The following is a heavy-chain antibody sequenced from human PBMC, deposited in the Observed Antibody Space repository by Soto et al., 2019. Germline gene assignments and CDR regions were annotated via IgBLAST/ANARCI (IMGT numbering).Heavy chain of an antibody. V-gene: IGHV5-51*01. CDR2: IYPGDSDT. J-gene: IGHJ6*02. CDR1: GYSFTSYW. Sequence: GESLKISCKGSGYSFTSYWIGWVRQMPGKGLEWMGIIYPGDSDTRYSPSFQGQVTISADKSISTAYLQWSSLKASDTAMYYCARIGSSTSEPYGTDVWGQGTTVTVSS. D-gene: IGHD2-2*01. CDR3: ARIGSSTSEPYGTDV.